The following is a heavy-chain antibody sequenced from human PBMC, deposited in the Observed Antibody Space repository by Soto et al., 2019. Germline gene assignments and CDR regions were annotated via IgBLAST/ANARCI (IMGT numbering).Heavy chain of an antibody. D-gene: IGHD6-19*01. CDR2: IYHSGST. V-gene: IGHV4-38-2*01. CDR3: ASRYSSGWGTVETGRYYYYGMGV. CDR1: GYSISSGYY. Sequence: SETLSLTCAVSGYSISSGYYWGWIRQPPGKGLEWIGSIYHSGSTYYNPSLKSRVTISVDTSKNQFSLKLSSVTAADTAVYYCASRYSSGWGTVETGRYYYYGMGVWGQGTTVTVSS. J-gene: IGHJ6*02.